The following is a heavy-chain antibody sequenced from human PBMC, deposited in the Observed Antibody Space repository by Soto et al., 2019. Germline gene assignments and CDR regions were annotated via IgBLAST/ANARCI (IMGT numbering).Heavy chain of an antibody. J-gene: IGHJ6*02. D-gene: IGHD1-1*01. Sequence: TGESLKICCKGSGFTFSNYWIGWVRQMPGKGLEWMGFIYPVDSDTRYSPSFQGQVTISADKSTSTAYLQWSSLKASDTAMFYFVRGGVNSEMGYGMDVWGQGTTDTVSS. CDR3: VRGGVNSEMGYGMDV. CDR1: GFTFSNYW. V-gene: IGHV5-51*01. CDR2: IYPVDSDT.